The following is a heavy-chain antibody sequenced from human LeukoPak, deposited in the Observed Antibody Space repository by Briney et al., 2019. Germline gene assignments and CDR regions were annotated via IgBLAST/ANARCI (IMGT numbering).Heavy chain of an antibody. CDR3: ASRMITNPW. D-gene: IGHD3-16*01. V-gene: IGHV4-38-2*01. Sequence: SETLSLTCAVSGYSISSAYYWGWIRPPPGKGLEWIGSIYHSGNTHYNPPLKSRVTISVDTSKNQFSLKLSSVTAADTAVYYCASRMITNPWWGQGTLVTVSS. CDR2: IYHSGNT. CDR1: GYSISSAYY. J-gene: IGHJ4*02.